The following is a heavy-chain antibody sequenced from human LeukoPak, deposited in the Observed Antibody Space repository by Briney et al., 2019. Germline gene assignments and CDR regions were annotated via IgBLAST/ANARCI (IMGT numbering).Heavy chain of an antibody. Sequence: ASVKVSCKASGYTFTSYGISWVRQAPGQGLEWMGWISAYNGNTNYAQKLQGRVTMTTDTSTSTAYMELRSLRSDDTAVYYCARDYFICGGDRCQGYWGQGTLVTVSS. CDR2: ISAYNGNT. CDR1: GYTFTSYG. V-gene: IGHV1-18*01. D-gene: IGHD2-21*02. CDR3: ARDYFICGGDRCQGY. J-gene: IGHJ4*02.